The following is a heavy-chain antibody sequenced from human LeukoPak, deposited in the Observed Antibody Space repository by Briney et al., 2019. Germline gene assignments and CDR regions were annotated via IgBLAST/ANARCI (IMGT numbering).Heavy chain of an antibody. CDR2: IGAGGTFT. J-gene: IGHJ1*01. V-gene: IGHV3-23*01. CDR3: AKGVVYYYDSSGYYYPEEYFQH. Sequence: GGSLRLSCTASGFTFSSYAMNWVRQAPGKGLEWVSGIGAGGTFTYYADSVKGRFTIFRDNSKNTLYLQMNSLRAEDTAVYYCAKGVVYYYDSSGYYYPEEYFQHWGQGTLVTVSS. D-gene: IGHD3-22*01. CDR1: GFTFSSYA.